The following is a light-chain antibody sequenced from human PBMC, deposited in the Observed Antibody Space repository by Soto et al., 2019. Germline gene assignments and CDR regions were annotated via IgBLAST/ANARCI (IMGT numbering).Light chain of an antibody. CDR3: SSYTRSSTYV. CDR2: DVS. V-gene: IGLV2-14*01. J-gene: IGLJ1*01. CDR1: SSDTDDYNF. Sequence: QSALTQPASVSGSPGQSVTISCTGTSSDTDDYNFVSWYQLHPGKAPKLIIYDVSYRPSGVSSRFSGSKSANTASLTISGLQAEDEADYYCSSYTRSSTYVFGPGTKVTVL.